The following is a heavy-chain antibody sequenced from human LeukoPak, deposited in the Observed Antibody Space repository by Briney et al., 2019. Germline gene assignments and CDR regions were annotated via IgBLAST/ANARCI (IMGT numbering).Heavy chain of an antibody. CDR2: ISSSSSYI. CDR1: GFTFSSYS. J-gene: IGHJ4*02. Sequence: GGSLRLSCAASGFTFSSYSMNWVRQAPGKGLEWVSSISSSSSYIYYADSVKGRFTISRGNAKNSLYLQMNSLRAEDTAVYYCASSEGLDYFDYWGQGTLVTVSS. CDR3: ASSEGLDYFDY. V-gene: IGHV3-21*01. D-gene: IGHD3/OR15-3a*01.